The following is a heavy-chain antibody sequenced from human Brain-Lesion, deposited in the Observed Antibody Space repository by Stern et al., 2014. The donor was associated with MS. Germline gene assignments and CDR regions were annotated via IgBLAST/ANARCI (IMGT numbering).Heavy chain of an antibody. CDR3: ARHDSVPRPSQLYSARDRGPGYFDY. CDR1: GGSISSSTYY. CDR2: IYYSGFT. Sequence: QVQLQESGPGLVKPSETLSLTCTVSGGSISSSTYYWAWIRQPPGKGLEWIGNIYYSGFTYYNPSLKSRVTISVDMSKNQFSLKLSSVTAADTAIYYCARHDSVPRPSQLYSARDRGPGYFDYWGQGTRVTVSS. J-gene: IGHJ4*02. D-gene: IGHD1-26*01. V-gene: IGHV4-39*01.